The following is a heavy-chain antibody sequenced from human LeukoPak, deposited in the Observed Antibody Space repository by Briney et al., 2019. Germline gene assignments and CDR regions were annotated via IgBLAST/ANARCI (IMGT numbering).Heavy chain of an antibody. Sequence: PRRSLRLSPAPSGLAFTSYATSWVRQAPPQGRDWVSMTSGTGDEPHYSDSVKGRFTISRDNSKNPLSLQMNSLSAEDTAVYYCAREPVVGGAARVYYYYGMDVWGQGTTVTVSS. J-gene: IGHJ6*02. CDR3: AREPVVGGAARVYYYYGMDV. CDR1: GLAFTSYA. CDR2: TSGTGDEP. V-gene: IGHV3-23*01. D-gene: IGHD2-2*01.